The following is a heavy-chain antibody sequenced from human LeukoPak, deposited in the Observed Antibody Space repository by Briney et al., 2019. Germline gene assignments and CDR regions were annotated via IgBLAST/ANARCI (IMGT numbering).Heavy chain of an antibody. Sequence: GGSLRLSCVASGFTFSDCYMNWVRQAPGKGLEWVSYISSSGNTIKYADSVKGRFTISRDNAKNSLYLQMNSLRAEDTAVYYCARNPPDRYSSSWNYMDVWGKGTTVTVSS. CDR1: GFTFSDCY. CDR3: ARNPPDRYSSSWNYMDV. V-gene: IGHV3-11*01. J-gene: IGHJ6*03. D-gene: IGHD6-13*01. CDR2: ISSSGNTI.